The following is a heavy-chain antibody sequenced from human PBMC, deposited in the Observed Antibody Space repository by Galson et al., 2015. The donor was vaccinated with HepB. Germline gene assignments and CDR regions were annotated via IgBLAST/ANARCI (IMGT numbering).Heavy chain of an antibody. Sequence: SLRLSCAASGFTFSNAWMSWVRQAPGKGLEWVGRIKSKTDGGTTDYAAPVKGRFTISRDDSKNTLYLQMNSLRAEDTAVYYCASLIAAAAQRIDYWGQGTLVTVSS. V-gene: IGHV3-15*01. CDR1: GFTFSNAW. CDR2: IKSKTDGGTT. D-gene: IGHD6-13*01. CDR3: ASLIAAAAQRIDY. J-gene: IGHJ4*02.